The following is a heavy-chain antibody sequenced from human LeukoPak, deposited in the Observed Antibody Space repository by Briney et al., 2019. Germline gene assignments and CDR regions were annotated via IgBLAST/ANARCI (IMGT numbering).Heavy chain of an antibody. CDR3: AREAPHYYDSSGFDY. D-gene: IGHD3-22*01. J-gene: IGHJ4*02. CDR2: ISAYNGNT. CDR1: GYTFTSYG. Sequence: GASVKVSCKASGYTFTSYGISWVRQAPGQGLEWMGWISAYNGNTNYAQKLQGRVTMTTDTSTSTAYMELRSLRSDDTAVYYYAREAPHYYDSSGFDYWGQGTLVTVSS. V-gene: IGHV1-18*01.